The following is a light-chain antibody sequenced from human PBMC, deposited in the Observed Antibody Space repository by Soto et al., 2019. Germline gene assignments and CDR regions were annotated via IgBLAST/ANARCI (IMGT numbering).Light chain of an antibody. CDR1: QSVSSN. Sequence: ETVMTQSQGTLSVSPGEGATLSCRASQSVSSNLAWYQQKPGQAPRLLIYDASTRATGIPARFSGSGSGTEFTLTFSSLQSEDFAVYYCEQYHEWPLTFGGGTEVEIK. CDR3: EQYHEWPLT. CDR2: DAS. J-gene: IGKJ4*01. V-gene: IGKV3D-15*01.